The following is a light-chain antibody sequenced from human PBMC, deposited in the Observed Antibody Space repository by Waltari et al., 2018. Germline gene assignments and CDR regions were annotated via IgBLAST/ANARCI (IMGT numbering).Light chain of an antibody. CDR3: MQSIYWPWT. Sequence: DVVMTQSPLSLPVTLGQPASISCKSSQSLVHRDGNTYLNWFQQRPGQSPRRLIYKVSNRDSGVPDRFRGSGSGTDFTLIISRVEAEDVGVYYCMQSIYWPWTFGHGTKVEVK. V-gene: IGKV2-30*02. CDR1: QSLVHRDGNTY. J-gene: IGKJ1*01. CDR2: KVS.